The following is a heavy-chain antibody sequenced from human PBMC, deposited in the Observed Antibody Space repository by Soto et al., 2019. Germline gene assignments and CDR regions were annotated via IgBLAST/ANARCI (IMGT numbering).Heavy chain of an antibody. J-gene: IGHJ4*02. CDR3: ARDRLTLDY. Sequence: VGSLRLSCAASGFTFSSYEVNWVRQAPGKGLEWVSYISSSGSTIYYADSVKGRFTISRDNAKNSLYLQMNSLRAEDTAVYYCARDRLTLDYWGQGTLVNV. CDR2: ISSSGSTI. D-gene: IGHD3-16*01. V-gene: IGHV3-48*03. CDR1: GFTFSSYE.